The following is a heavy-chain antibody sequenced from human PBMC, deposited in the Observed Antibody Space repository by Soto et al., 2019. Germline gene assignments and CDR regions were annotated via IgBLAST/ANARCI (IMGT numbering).Heavy chain of an antibody. V-gene: IGHV1-18*01. CDR1: GYTFTSYG. J-gene: IGHJ6*02. Sequence: ASVKVSCKASGYTFTSYGISWVRQAPGQGLEWTGWISAYNGNTNYAQKLQGRVTMTTDTSTSTAYMELRSLRSDDTAVYYCARDGTYDSSGYRSHYYYGMDVWGQGTTVTVSS. D-gene: IGHD3-22*01. CDR2: ISAYNGNT. CDR3: ARDGTYDSSGYRSHYYYGMDV.